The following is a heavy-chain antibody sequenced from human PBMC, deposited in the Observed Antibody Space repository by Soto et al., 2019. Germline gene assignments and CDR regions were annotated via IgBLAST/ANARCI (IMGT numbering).Heavy chain of an antibody. D-gene: IGHD2-2*01. Sequence: PSETLSLTCTVSGGSISSSSYYWGWIRQPPGKGLEWIGSIYYSGSTYYNPSLKSRVTISVDTSKNQFSLKLSSVTAADTAVYYCARREGTSCLFQIWGQGTMVTVSS. CDR1: GGSISSSSYY. CDR3: ARREGTSCLFQI. J-gene: IGHJ3*02. V-gene: IGHV4-39*01. CDR2: IYYSGST.